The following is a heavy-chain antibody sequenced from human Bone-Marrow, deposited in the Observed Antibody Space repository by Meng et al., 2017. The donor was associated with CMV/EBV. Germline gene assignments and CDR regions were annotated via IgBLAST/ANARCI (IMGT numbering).Heavy chain of an antibody. CDR1: GFTFSDYY. V-gene: IGHV3-11*06. J-gene: IGHJ4*02. D-gene: IGHD6-19*01. CDR2: ISSSSSYT. CDR3: ARVVAVAGTNGY. Sequence: CAASGFTFSDYYMSWIRQAPGKGLEWVSYISSSSSYTNYADSVKGRFTISRDNAKNSLYLQMNSLRAEDTAVYYCARVVAVAGTNGYWGQGTLVTVSS.